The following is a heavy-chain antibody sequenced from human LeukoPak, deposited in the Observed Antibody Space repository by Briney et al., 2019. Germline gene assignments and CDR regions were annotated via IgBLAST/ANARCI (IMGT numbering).Heavy chain of an antibody. Sequence: WRSLRLSCTASGFAFSSYAMHWVRQAPGQGLEWVAVISYDGSNKHYADSVKGRFTISRDNSKNTLYLQMNSLRAEDTAVYYCARDGMVQGVIMCFDYWGQGTLVTVSS. V-gene: IGHV3-30*04. CDR2: ISYDGSNK. CDR1: GFAFSSYA. D-gene: IGHD3-10*01. J-gene: IGHJ4*02. CDR3: ARDGMVQGVIMCFDY.